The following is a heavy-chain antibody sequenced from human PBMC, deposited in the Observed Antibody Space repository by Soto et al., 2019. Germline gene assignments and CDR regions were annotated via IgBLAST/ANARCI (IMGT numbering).Heavy chain of an antibody. CDR2: IIWDSVSI. Sequence: GGSLRLSCAASGFIFDDYAMHWVRQAPGKGLEWVSFIIWDSVSIIYADSVKGRFIISRDNANNSLYLQMNSLRAEDTALYYCARDMIGDILPTYYKVYYYAMDVWGQGTTVTVSS. CDR3: ARDMIGDILPTYYKVYYYAMDV. V-gene: IGHV3-9*01. J-gene: IGHJ6*02. CDR1: GFIFDDYA. D-gene: IGHD3-9*01.